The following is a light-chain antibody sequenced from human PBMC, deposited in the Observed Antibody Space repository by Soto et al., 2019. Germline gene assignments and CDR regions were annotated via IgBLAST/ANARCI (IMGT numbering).Light chain of an antibody. CDR3: SSYSSGTPYV. V-gene: IGLV2-14*01. CDR1: SSDVGGYNY. Sequence: QSALTQPASVSGSPGQSITISCTGTSSDVGGYNYVSWYQHHPGKAPKLMISEVSNRPSGVSNRFSGSKSGNTASLTISGLQAEDEADYYCSSYSSGTPYVFGTGTKLTVL. CDR2: EVS. J-gene: IGLJ1*01.